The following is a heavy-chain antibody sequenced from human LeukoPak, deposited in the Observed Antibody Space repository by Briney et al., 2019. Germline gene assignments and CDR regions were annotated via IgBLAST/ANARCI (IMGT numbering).Heavy chain of an antibody. Sequence: PGGSLRLSCAASGFTFSIYAMSWVRQAPGKGLEWVAVISYDGSNKYYADSVKGRFTISRDNSKNTLYLQMNSLRAEDTAVYYCARDDIAARRFDYWGQGTLVTVSS. D-gene: IGHD6-6*01. CDR3: ARDDIAARRFDY. CDR2: ISYDGSNK. V-gene: IGHV3-30*04. CDR1: GFTFSIYA. J-gene: IGHJ4*02.